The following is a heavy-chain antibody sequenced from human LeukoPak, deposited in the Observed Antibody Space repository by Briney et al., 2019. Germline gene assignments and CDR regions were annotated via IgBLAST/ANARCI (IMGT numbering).Heavy chain of an antibody. CDR3: ARGYDSSGYYHSDFDY. Sequence: ASVKVSCKASGGTFSSYAISWVRQAPGQGLEWMGRIIPILGIANYAQKFQGRVTITADKSTSTAYMELSSLRSEDTAVYYCARGYDSSGYYHSDFDYWGQGTLVTVSS. CDR2: IIPILGIA. CDR1: GGTFSSYA. J-gene: IGHJ4*02. V-gene: IGHV1-69*04. D-gene: IGHD3-22*01.